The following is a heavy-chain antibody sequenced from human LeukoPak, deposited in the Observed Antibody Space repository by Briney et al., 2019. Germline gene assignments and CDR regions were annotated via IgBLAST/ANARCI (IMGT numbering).Heavy chain of an antibody. J-gene: IGHJ4*02. D-gene: IGHD6-25*01. V-gene: IGHV4-59*01. Sequence: SETLSFTCTVSGGSISSYYWSWIRQPPGKGLEWIGYIYYSGSTNYNPSLKSRVTISVDTSKNQFSLKLSSVTAADTAVYYCARRRSATQFDYWGQGTLVTVSS. CDR1: GGSISSYY. CDR2: IYYSGST. CDR3: ARRRSATQFDY.